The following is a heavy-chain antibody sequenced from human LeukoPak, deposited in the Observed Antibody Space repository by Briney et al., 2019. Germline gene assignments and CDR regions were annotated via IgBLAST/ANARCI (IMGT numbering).Heavy chain of an antibody. CDR1: GFTFSSYA. J-gene: IGHJ4*02. Sequence: SGGSLRLSCAASGFTFSSYAMHWVRQAPGKGLEWVAVISYDGSNKYYADSVKGRFTISRDNSKNTLYLQMNSLRAEDTAVYYCAKSELTYGGNSGFDYWGQGTLVTVSS. V-gene: IGHV3-30-3*02. CDR2: ISYDGSNK. D-gene: IGHD4-23*01. CDR3: AKSELTYGGNSGFDY.